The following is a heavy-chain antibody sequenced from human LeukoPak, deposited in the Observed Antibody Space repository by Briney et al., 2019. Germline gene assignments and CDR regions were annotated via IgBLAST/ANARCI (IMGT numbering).Heavy chain of an antibody. V-gene: IGHV3-74*01. CDR2: INSDGSST. Sequence: PGGSLRLPCAASGFTFSIYWMHWVRQAPGKGLVWVSRINSDGSSTSYGDSVKGRFTISRDNHKNTLYLQIHCVRAEDTAVYYCARERYSSGWYHHFHYWAQGTLVTVSS. CDR3: ARERYSSGWYHHFHY. J-gene: IGHJ4*02. D-gene: IGHD6-19*01. CDR1: GFTFSIYW.